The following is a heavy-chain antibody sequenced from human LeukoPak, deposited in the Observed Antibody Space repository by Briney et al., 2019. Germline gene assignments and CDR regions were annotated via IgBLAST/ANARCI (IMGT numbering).Heavy chain of an antibody. D-gene: IGHD6-13*01. V-gene: IGHV4-34*01. CDR2: INHSGST. CDR3: ARILAAAGSS. CDR1: GGSFSGYY. Sequence: SETLSLTCAVYGGSFSGYYWSWIRQPPGNGLEWIGEINHSGSTNYNPSLKSRVTISVDTSKNQFSLKLSSVTAADTAVYYCARILAAAGSSWGQGTLVTVSS. J-gene: IGHJ4*02.